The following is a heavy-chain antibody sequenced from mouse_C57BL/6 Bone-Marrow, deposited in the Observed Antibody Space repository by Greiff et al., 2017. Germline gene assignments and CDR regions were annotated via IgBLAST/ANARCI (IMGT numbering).Heavy chain of an antibody. D-gene: IGHD2-14*01. J-gene: IGHJ2*01. Sequence: VQLQQSGAELVMPGASVKLSCKASGYTFTSYWMHWVKQRPGQGLEWIGEIDPSDSYTNYNQKFKGKSTLTVDKSSSTAYMQLSSLTSEYSAVYYCARRGTPYYFDYGGQGTTLTVSS. CDR2: IDPSDSYT. CDR3: ARRGTPYYFDY. CDR1: GYTFTSYW. V-gene: IGHV1-69*01.